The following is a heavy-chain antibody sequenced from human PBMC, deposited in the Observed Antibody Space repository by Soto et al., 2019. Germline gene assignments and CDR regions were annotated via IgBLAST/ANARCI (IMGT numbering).Heavy chain of an antibody. CDR1: GFTFRSYA. D-gene: IGHD1-20*01. CDR2: ISYDGSNK. V-gene: IGHV3-30-3*01. J-gene: IGHJ5*02. Sequence: GGSLRLSCAASGFTFRSYAMHWVRQAPGKGLEWVAVISYDGSNKYYAESVKGRFTISRDNSKNTLSMQMNSLRGEDTAVYYCARETDGMDAWGQGTLVTVAS. CDR3: ARETDGMDA.